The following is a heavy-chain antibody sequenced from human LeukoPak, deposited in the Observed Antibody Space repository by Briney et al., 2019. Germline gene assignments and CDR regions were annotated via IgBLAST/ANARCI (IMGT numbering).Heavy chain of an antibody. CDR3: ARPAVAGSQYFQH. J-gene: IGHJ1*01. V-gene: IGHV4-34*01. CDR1: GGSLSGYY. Sequence: SETLSLTCAVYGGSLSGYYWSWIRQPPGKGLEWIGEINHSGSTNYNPSLKSRVTISVDTSKNQFSLKLSSVTAADTAVYYCARPAVAGSQYFQHWGQGTLVTVSS. CDR2: INHSGST. D-gene: IGHD6-19*01.